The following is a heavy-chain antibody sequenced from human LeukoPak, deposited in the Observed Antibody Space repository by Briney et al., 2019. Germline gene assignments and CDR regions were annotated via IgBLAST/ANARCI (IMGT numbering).Heavy chain of an antibody. D-gene: IGHD6-13*01. V-gene: IGHV3-23*01. J-gene: IGHJ5*02. Sequence: SGGSLRLSCAASGFTFSSYAMSWVRQAPGKGLEWVSAISGSGGSTYYADSVKGRFTISRDNSKNTLYLQMNSLRAEDTAVYYCAKGGEQQLVRGDWFDPWGQGTLVTVSS. CDR3: AKGGEQQLVRGDWFDP. CDR2: ISGSGGST. CDR1: GFTFSSYA.